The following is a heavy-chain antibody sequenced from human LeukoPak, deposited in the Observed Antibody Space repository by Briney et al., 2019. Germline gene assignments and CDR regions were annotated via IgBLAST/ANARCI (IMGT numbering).Heavy chain of an antibody. CDR3: ARGQVAAPPY. V-gene: IGHV4-34*01. CDR1: GGSFSGYY. D-gene: IGHD6-19*01. CDR2: INHSGST. J-gene: IGHJ4*02. Sequence: SETLSLTCAVYGGSFSGYYWSWIRQPPGKGLEWIGEINHSGSTNYNPSLKSRVTISVDTSRDQFSLKLSSVTAADTAVYYCARGQVAAPPYWGQGTLVTVSS.